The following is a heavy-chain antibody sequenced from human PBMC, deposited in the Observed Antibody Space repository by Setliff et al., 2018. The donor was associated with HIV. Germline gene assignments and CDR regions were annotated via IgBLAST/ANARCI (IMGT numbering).Heavy chain of an antibody. D-gene: IGHD1-1*01. CDR1: GGSISSSSYY. Sequence: SETLSLTCTVSGGSISSSSYYWGWIRQPPGKGLEWIGSIYYRGSTYYNPSLKSRLTISVDTSKNQFSLKLSSVTAADTAVYYCAKGYNWNNAYYGLDVWGQGTTVTVSS. CDR3: AKGYNWNNAYYGLDV. CDR2: IYYRGST. V-gene: IGHV4-39*07. J-gene: IGHJ6*02.